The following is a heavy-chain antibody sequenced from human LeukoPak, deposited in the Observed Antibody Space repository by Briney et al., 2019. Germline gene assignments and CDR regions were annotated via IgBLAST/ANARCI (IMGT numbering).Heavy chain of an antibody. CDR1: GFTFSSYR. V-gene: IGHV3-7*01. Sequence: GGSLRLSCAASGFTFSSYRMSWVRQAPGKGLEWVANIKQDGSEKYYVDSVKGRFTISRDNAKNSLYLQMNSLRAEDTAVYYCARDSSGYSSSWYRDYFDYWGQGTLVTVSS. J-gene: IGHJ4*02. CDR3: ARDSSGYSSSWYRDYFDY. D-gene: IGHD6-13*01. CDR2: IKQDGSEK.